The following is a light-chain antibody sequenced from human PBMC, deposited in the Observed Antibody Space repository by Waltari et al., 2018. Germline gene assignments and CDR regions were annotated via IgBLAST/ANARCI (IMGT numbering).Light chain of an antibody. V-gene: IGLV1-44*01. Sequence: QSILTQPPSASGTPCQRVTISCSGSPSKHGKHTVNWYQQVPGMAPKPLLFSNDQRPSGVPDRFSGSKSGTSASLAISGLQSEDEADFYCATWDDNLDMLLFGGGTKLTVL. CDR3: ATWDDNLDMLL. CDR1: PSKHGKHT. CDR2: SND. J-gene: IGLJ3*02.